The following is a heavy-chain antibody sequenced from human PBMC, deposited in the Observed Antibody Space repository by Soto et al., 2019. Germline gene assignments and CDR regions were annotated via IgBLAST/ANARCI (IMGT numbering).Heavy chain of an antibody. CDR3: ARYAGAYYDFWSGYSNYFDY. CDR2: INPSGGST. CDR1: GYTFTSYY. V-gene: IGHV1-46*01. D-gene: IGHD3-3*01. J-gene: IGHJ4*02. Sequence: GASVKVSCKASGYTFTSYYMHWVRQAPGQALEWMGIINPSGGSTSYAQKFQGRVTMTRDASTSTVYMELSSLRSEDTAVYYCARYAGAYYDFWSGYSNYFDYWGQGTLVTVSS.